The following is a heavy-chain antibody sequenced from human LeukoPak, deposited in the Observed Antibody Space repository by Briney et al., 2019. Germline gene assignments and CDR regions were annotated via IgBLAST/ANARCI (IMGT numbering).Heavy chain of an antibody. CDR3: ASNYYGSGSYVDV. CDR2: INPSGGST. V-gene: IGHV1-46*01. D-gene: IGHD3-10*01. CDR1: GYTFTSYY. Sequence: ASVKVSCKASGYTFTSYYMHWVRQAPGQGLEWMGIINPSGGSTSYAQKFQGRVTMTRNTSISTAYMELSSLRSEDTAVYYCASNYYGSGSYVDVWGQGTTVTVSS. J-gene: IGHJ6*02.